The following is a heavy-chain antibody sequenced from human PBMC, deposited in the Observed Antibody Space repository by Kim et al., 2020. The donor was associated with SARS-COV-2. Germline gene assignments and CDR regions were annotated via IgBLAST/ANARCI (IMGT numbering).Heavy chain of an antibody. CDR2: IIPIFGTA. CDR1: GGTFSSYA. D-gene: IGHD3-16*01. J-gene: IGHJ5*02. Sequence: SVKVSCKASGGTFSSYAISWVRQAPGQGLEWMGGIIPIFGTANYAQKFQGRVTITADESTSTAYMELSSLRSEDTAVYYCARGGDGGRTGWFDPWGQGTLVTVSS. V-gene: IGHV1-69*13. CDR3: ARGGDGGRTGWFDP.